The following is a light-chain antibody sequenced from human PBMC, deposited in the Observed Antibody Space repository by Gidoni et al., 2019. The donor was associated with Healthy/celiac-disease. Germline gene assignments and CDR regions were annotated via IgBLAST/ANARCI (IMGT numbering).Light chain of an antibody. Sequence: QSALTPPASVSGSPGQSLTIPCTGTSSDVGSYNLVSWYQQHPGKAPKLMIYEVSKRPSGVSNRFSGSKSGNTASLTISGLQAEDEADYYCCSYAGSSTYVVFGGGTKLTVL. CDR2: EVS. CDR1: SSDVGSYNL. V-gene: IGLV2-23*02. CDR3: CSYAGSSTYVV. J-gene: IGLJ2*01.